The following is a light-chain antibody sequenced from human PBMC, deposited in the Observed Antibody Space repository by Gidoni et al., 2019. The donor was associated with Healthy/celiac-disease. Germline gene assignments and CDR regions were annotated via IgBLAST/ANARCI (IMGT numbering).Light chain of an antibody. Sequence: DIQMTQSPSSLSASVGDRVTITSRASQSISSYLNWYQQKPGKAPQLLIYAASSLQSGLPSRFSGSGSGTDFTLTISSLQPEDFATYYCQQSYSTLLTFGGGTKVEIK. CDR2: AAS. CDR3: QQSYSTLLT. V-gene: IGKV1-39*01. J-gene: IGKJ4*01. CDR1: QSISSY.